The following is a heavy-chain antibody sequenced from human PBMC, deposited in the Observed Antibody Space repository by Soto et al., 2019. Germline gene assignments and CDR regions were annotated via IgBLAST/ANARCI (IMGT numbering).Heavy chain of an antibody. CDR2: ISYDGSNK. Sequence: QVQLVESGGGVVQPGRSLRLSCAASGFTFSSYAMHWVRQAPGKGLEWVAVISYDGSNKYYADSVKGRFTISRDNSKNTLYLQMNSLRAEDMAVYYCARGFPSSSYYFDYWGQGTLVTVSS. D-gene: IGHD6-6*01. J-gene: IGHJ4*02. CDR3: ARGFPSSSYYFDY. CDR1: GFTFSSYA. V-gene: IGHV3-30-3*01.